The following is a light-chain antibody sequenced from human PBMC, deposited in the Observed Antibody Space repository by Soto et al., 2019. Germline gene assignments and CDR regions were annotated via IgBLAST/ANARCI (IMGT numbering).Light chain of an antibody. CDR3: QQYNNSPRT. V-gene: IGKV1-27*01. J-gene: IGKJ1*01. Sequence: MQIPRPQSSLSASVGDRVPITCRASQSVNNYLAWYQHKPGKVPSLLIYAASTLATGVPARFTGGGSGTDFTLTISSLQPEDVATYYCQQYNNSPRTFGQGTKVDIK. CDR2: AAS. CDR1: QSVNNY.